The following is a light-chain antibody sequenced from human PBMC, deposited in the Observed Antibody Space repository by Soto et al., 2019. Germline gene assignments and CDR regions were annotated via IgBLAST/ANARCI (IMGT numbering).Light chain of an antibody. CDR2: GAS. CDR3: QQYGSSSWT. CDR1: QSVSSSY. J-gene: IGKJ1*01. V-gene: IGKV3-20*01. Sequence: EIVLTQSPGTLSFSPGERATLSCRASQSVSSSYLAWYQQKPGQAPRLLIYGASSRATGIPDRFSGGGSGTDCTITISRLEPEDGEVYYGQQYGSSSWTFGQGTKVDIK.